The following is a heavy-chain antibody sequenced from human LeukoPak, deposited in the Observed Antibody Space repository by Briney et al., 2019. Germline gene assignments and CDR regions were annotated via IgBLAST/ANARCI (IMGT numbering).Heavy chain of an antibody. CDR2: INHSGST. J-gene: IGHJ5*02. CDR1: GGSISNYY. Sequence: SETLSLTCTVSGGSISNYYWSWIRQPAGKGLEWIGEINHSGSTNYNPSLKSRVTISIDTSKNQFSLKLSSVTAADTAIYYCARPLHCSSTTCYDWFDPWGQGTLVTVSS. CDR3: ARPLHCSSTTCYDWFDP. V-gene: IGHV4-34*01. D-gene: IGHD2-2*01.